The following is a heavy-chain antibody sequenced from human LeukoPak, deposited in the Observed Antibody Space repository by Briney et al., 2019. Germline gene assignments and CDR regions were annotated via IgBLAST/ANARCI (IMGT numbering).Heavy chain of an antibody. Sequence: ASVKVSCKAPGYTFTTHDINWVRQATGQGLEWLGWMSPNSGDTGYAQKFQGRVTMTSDSSISTAYMELSSLRSEDTAIYYCVRTPPNWGFDYWGQGTLVTVSS. CDR2: MSPNSGDT. V-gene: IGHV1-8*01. J-gene: IGHJ4*02. CDR3: VRTPPNWGFDY. CDR1: GYTFTTHD. D-gene: IGHD7-27*01.